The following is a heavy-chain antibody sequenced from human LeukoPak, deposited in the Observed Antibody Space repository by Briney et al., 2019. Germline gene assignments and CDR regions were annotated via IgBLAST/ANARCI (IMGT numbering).Heavy chain of an antibody. V-gene: IGHV4-39*01. CDR2: FFYSGST. Sequence: PSETLPLTCTVSGGSISSSTYYWGWIRQPPGKGLEWIGSFFYSGSTYYNPSLKSRLTMSVDTSNNQFSLKLMSVTAADMAVYYCASGTSTYYELYFWGQGTLVTVSS. J-gene: IGHJ4*02. D-gene: IGHD3-3*01. CDR1: GGSISSSTYY. CDR3: ASGTSTYYELYF.